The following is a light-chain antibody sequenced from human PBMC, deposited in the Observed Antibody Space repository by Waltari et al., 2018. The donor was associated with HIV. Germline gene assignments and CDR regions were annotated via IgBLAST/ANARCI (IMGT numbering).Light chain of an antibody. CDR1: QTVSTK. J-gene: IGKJ2*01. CDR3: QQYNNWPPNT. Sequence: VMTQSPATLSVSPGERVTLSCRASQTVSTKLAWYQQKPGQAPRLLIYSASTRAPGLPARFSGSGSGTEFTLTISNLQSEDSAVYYCQQYNNWPPNTFGQGTKLEIK. V-gene: IGKV3-15*01. CDR2: SAS.